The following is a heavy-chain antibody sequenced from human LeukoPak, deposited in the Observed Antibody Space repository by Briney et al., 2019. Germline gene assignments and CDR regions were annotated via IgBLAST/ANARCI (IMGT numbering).Heavy chain of an antibody. D-gene: IGHD2-15*01. V-gene: IGHV4-39*01. CDR1: GGSISSSTYH. CDR3: ARHSSPHAGSSSWYDF. CDR2: IYYSGNT. J-gene: IGHJ5*01. Sequence: PSETLFLTCTVSGGSISSSTYHWGWIRQPPGKGLEWIGSIYYSGNTYYNPSLKSRVTISVDTSKNQFSVKLSSVTAADTAVYYCARHSSPHAGSSSWYDFWGQGTLVTVSS.